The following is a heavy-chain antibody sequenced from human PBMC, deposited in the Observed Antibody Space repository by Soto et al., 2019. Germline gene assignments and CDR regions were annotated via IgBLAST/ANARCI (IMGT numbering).Heavy chain of an antibody. CDR3: ARVNTPDY. J-gene: IGHJ4*02. Sequence: EVQLVESGGGLVKPGGSLRLSCAASGVTFSRDIMNWVRQAPGKGLEWVSSISSSSSYIYYADSVKGRFTISRDNAKNSLYLQMNSLRAEDTAVYYCARVNTPDYWGQGTLVTVSS. CDR2: ISSSSSYI. CDR1: GVTFSRDI. D-gene: IGHD2-15*01. V-gene: IGHV3-21*01.